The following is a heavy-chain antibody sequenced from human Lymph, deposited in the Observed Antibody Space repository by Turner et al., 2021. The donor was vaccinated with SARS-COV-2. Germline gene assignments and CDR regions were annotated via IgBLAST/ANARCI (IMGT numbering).Heavy chain of an antibody. V-gene: IGHV4-39*01. CDR3: AIRFLEYLLPTGFDP. CDR2: IHYSGNI. Sequence: QLQLQESGPGLGKPSENLSLTCAVSGCSISSRSYYWGWIRQPPGKGLEWIGSIHYSGNIYYNPSLKSRVTISVDTSKNQFSLQLSSVTAADTAMYYCAIRFLEYLLPTGFDPWGQGTLVTVSS. CDR1: GCSISSRSYY. J-gene: IGHJ5*02. D-gene: IGHD3-3*01.